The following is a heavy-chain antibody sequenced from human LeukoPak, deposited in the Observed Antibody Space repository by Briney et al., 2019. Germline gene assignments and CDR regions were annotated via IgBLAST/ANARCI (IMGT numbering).Heavy chain of an antibody. Sequence: GGSLRLSCAASGFTFSSYGMHWVRQAPGKGLEWVAVIWYDGSNKYYADSMKGRFTISRDNSKNTLYLQMNSLRAEDTAVYYCAKDRGYDFWSGYLDYWGQGTLVTVSS. J-gene: IGHJ4*02. CDR3: AKDRGYDFWSGYLDY. CDR1: GFTFSSYG. D-gene: IGHD3-3*01. V-gene: IGHV3-33*06. CDR2: IWYDGSNK.